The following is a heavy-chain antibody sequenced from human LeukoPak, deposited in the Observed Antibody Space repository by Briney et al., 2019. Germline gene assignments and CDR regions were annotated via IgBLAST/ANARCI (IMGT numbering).Heavy chain of an antibody. Sequence: GASVKVSCKASGYTFTSYYMHWVRQAPGQGLEWMGIINPSGGSTSYAQKFQGRVTMTRDTSISTAYMELSRLRSDDTAVYYCARDDDCSGGSCYSHYWGQGTLVTVSS. J-gene: IGHJ4*02. V-gene: IGHV1-46*01. CDR2: INPSGGST. CDR3: ARDDDCSGGSCYSHY. CDR1: GYTFTSYY. D-gene: IGHD2-15*01.